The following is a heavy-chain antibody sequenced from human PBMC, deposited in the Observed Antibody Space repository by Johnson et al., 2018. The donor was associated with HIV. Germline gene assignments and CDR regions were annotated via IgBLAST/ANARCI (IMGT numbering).Heavy chain of an antibody. CDR3: ASVVVVVDVHDAFDM. V-gene: IGHV3-30*02. CDR1: GFTFSSYG. J-gene: IGHJ3*02. D-gene: IGHD2-15*01. CDR2: IRYDGNNE. Sequence: QVQLVESGGGVVQPGRSLRLSCAASGFTFSSYGMHWVRQAPGKGLEWVAFIRYDGNNEDYADSVKGRFTISRDNSKNTLYVQMNSLRPEDTAVYYCASVVVVVDVHDAFDMWGQGTMVTVSS.